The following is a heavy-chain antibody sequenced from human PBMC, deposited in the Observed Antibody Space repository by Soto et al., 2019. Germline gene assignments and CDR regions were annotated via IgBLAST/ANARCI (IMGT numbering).Heavy chain of an antibody. CDR3: ARDAPLVDY. CDR1: GYTFSSYG. CDR2: ISAYNGNT. V-gene: IGHV1-18*01. Sequence: QVQLVQSGAEVKKPGASVKVSCKASGYTFSSYGISWVRQAPGQGLEWMGWISAYNGNTKYAQKIQGRVTMTTDTSTSTAYMELRSLRADDTVGYYGARDAPLVDYWGQGTLVTVSS. J-gene: IGHJ4*02.